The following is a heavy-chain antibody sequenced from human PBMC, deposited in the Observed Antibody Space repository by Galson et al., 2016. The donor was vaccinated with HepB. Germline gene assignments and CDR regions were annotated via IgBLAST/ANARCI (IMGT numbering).Heavy chain of an antibody. CDR3: ARAPYYDFWSALAGGRDCDY. CDR2: ISNTGNT. Sequence: TLSLTCAVSGDSISSGDYSWSWIRQPPGKGLEWIGYISNTGNTYYSPSLKSRATILVDTSKNQFSLKLSSVTAADTAVYYCARAPYYDFWSALAGGRDCDYWGQGTLVTVSS. V-gene: IGHV4-30-2*02. D-gene: IGHD3-3*01. J-gene: IGHJ4*02. CDR1: GDSISSGDYS.